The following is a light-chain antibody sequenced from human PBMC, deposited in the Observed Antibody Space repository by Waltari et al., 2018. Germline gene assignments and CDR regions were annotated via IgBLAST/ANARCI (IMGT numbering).Light chain of an antibody. CDR1: QSVGDN. CDR2: GAS. CDR3: QQYFAWPPVHT. V-gene: IGKV3-15*01. J-gene: IGKJ2*01. Sequence: EIVMTQSPATLSVSPGERATLSCRASQSVGDNLAWYQRKPGQAPRLLLFGASTRATGIPARFSGSGSVTEFTLTISSLQSEDFATYYCQQYFAWPPVHTFGQGTTLEIK.